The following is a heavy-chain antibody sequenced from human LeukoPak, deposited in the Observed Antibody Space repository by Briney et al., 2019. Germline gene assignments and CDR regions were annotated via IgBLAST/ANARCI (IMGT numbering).Heavy chain of an antibody. CDR3: AREQNSGWSPFDY. CDR2: IKQDGSEK. J-gene: IGHJ4*02. CDR1: GFSFDSYW. D-gene: IGHD6-19*01. V-gene: IGHV3-7*01. Sequence: PGGSLRLSCAASGFSFDSYWMTWVRQAPGKGLEWVANIKQDGSEKYYVDSVKGRFTISRDDAKNSLYLQMNSLRAEDTAVYYCAREQNSGWSPFDYWGQGALVTVSS.